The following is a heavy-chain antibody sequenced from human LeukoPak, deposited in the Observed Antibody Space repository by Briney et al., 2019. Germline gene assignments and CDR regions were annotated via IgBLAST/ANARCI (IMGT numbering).Heavy chain of an antibody. D-gene: IGHD3-22*01. J-gene: IGHJ3*02. CDR2: IIPILGIA. CDR3: ARALPGGYYDSSPRPFDI. V-gene: IGHV1-69*10. Sequence: ASVKVSCKASGGTFSSYAISWVRQAPGQGLEWMGWIIPILGIANDAQEFQRRVTITADNSTSASYMELNSLRSEDTAVYYCARALPGGYYDSSPRPFDIWGQGTMVTVSS. CDR1: GGTFSSYA.